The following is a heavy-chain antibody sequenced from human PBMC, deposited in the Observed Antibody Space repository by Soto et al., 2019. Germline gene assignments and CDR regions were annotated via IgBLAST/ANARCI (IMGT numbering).Heavy chain of an antibody. D-gene: IGHD1-7*01. CDR2: ISYDGSNK. CDR3: ARNYEMPFDY. CDR1: GFTFSSYA. V-gene: IGHV3-30-3*01. Sequence: GGSLRLSCAASGFTFSSYAMHWVRQAPGKGLEWVAVISYDGSNKYYADSVKGRFTISRDNSKNTLYLQMNSLRAEDTAVYYCARNYEMPFDYWGQGTLVTVSS. J-gene: IGHJ4*02.